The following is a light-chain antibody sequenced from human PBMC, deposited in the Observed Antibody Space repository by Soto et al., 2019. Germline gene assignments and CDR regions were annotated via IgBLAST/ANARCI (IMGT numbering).Light chain of an antibody. V-gene: IGKV1-39*01. CDR2: AAS. CDR3: QQSFFTLLS. CDR1: RSINSY. J-gene: IGKJ4*01. Sequence: DIQKTQSPSSLSASVVDRVTITCRAIRSINSYWNWYQQKPRKAPELLMYAASSLQSGVPPRFSGSGYGTDFTLTISSLQPEDFATYYCQQSFFTLLSFGGGTKVDFK.